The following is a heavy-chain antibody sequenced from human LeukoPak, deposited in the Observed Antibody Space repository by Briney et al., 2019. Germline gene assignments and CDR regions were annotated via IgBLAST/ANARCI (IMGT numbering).Heavy chain of an antibody. CDR1: GGSIISSSTY. V-gene: IGHV4-39*01. J-gene: IGHJ5*02. CDR3: AKSGHSYYYTFGDFS. D-gene: IGHD3-22*01. Sequence: SETLSLTCTVSGGSIISSSTYWGWIRQPLGKGLEWIATIYYTGSTNYNPSLKTRVTISLDTSRNQFSLRLTSVTAADTAVYYCAKSGHSYYYTFGDFSWGQGTLVTVSS. CDR2: IYYTGST.